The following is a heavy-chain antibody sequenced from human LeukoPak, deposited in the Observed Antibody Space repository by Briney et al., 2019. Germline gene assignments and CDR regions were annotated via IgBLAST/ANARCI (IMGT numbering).Heavy chain of an antibody. J-gene: IGHJ4*02. D-gene: IGHD3-22*01. CDR2: IIPMFGTP. Sequence: GASVKVSCKASGGTFSNYAISWVRQAPGQGLEWMGGIIPMFGTPNYAQNFQGRVTITADESTSTAYMELNSLRSEDTAVYYCAAWVGYSLYYFDYWGQGALVTVSS. CDR3: AAWVGYSLYYFDY. V-gene: IGHV1-69*13. CDR1: GGTFSNYA.